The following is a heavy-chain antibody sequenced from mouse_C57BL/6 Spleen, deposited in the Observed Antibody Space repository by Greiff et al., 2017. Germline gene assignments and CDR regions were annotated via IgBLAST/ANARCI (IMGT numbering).Heavy chain of an antibody. J-gene: IGHJ4*01. CDR1: GFTFTDYY. CDR3: ARGSNTVAPEDAMEY. D-gene: IGHD1-1*01. V-gene: IGHV14-2*01. CDR2: IDPEDGDT. Sequence: EVQLLQSGAELVKPGASVKLSCTASGFTFTDYYMHWVKQRPGQGLEWIGRIDPEDGDTKYAPKFKGKPTITADTSSNTAYLQLSSLPSEDTAVYCCARGSNTVAPEDAMEYWGQRTPAPGPS.